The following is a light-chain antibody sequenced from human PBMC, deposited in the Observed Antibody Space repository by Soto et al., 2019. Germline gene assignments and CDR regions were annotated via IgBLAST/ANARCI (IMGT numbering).Light chain of an antibody. CDR2: DAS. V-gene: IGKV1D-16*01. Sequence: DIQMTQSPSSLSASVGDRVTIICRASQGISSWLAWYQQKPKKAPESLIYDASRLQGGVPSRFSGSGSGTDFTLTISSLQPEDSATYYCQQYHSYPPTFGGGTRVEIK. CDR3: QQYHSYPPT. CDR1: QGISSW. J-gene: IGKJ4*01.